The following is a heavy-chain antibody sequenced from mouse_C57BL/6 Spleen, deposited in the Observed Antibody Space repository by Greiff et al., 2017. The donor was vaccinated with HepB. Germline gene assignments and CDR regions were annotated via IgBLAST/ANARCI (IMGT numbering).Heavy chain of an antibody. CDR1: GYTFTSYW. V-gene: IGHV1-69*01. Sequence: QVQLQQSGAELVMPGASVKLSCKASGYTFTSYWMHWVKQRPGQGLEWIGEIDPSDSYTNYNQKFKGKSTLTVDKSSSTAYMQLSSLPSEDSAVYYCAITTVVARWYFDVWGTGTTVTVSS. CDR2: IDPSDSYT. J-gene: IGHJ1*03. CDR3: AITTVVARWYFDV. D-gene: IGHD1-1*01.